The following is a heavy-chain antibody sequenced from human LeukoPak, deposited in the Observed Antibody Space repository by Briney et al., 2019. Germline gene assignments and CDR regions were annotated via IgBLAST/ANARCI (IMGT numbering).Heavy chain of an antibody. J-gene: IGHJ4*02. V-gene: IGHV3-30*18. CDR1: GFTLSSYG. Sequence: PGRSLRLSCAASGFTLSSYGMHWVRQAPGKGLEWVAVISFDGSNKYYADSVKGRFTISRDNSKHTLYLQMNSLRAEDTAVYYCAKDSQTFYYDSSGSLDVWGQGTLVTVSS. D-gene: IGHD3-22*01. CDR3: AKDSQTFYYDSSGSLDV. CDR2: ISFDGSNK.